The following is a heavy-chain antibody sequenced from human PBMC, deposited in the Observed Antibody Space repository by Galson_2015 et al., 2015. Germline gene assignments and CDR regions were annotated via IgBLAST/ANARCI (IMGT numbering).Heavy chain of an antibody. J-gene: IGHJ6*02. Sequence: SLRLSCAASGFTFSSYGMHWVRQAPGKGLEWVAVISYDGSNKYYADSVKGRFTISRDNSKNTLYLQMNSLRAEDTAVYYCARTVEYSSSDFYYYGMDVWGQGTTVTVSS. D-gene: IGHD6-6*01. V-gene: IGHV3-30*03. CDR2: ISYDGSNK. CDR1: GFTFSSYG. CDR3: ARTVEYSSSDFYYYGMDV.